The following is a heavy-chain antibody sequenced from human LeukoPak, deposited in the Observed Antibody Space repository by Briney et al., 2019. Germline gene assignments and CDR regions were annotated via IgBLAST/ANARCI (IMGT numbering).Heavy chain of an antibody. CDR1: GFTFSSYW. CDR3: ARQGVYYDSSATYGDFDY. D-gene: IGHD3-22*01. V-gene: IGHV3-7*01. Sequence: GGSLRLSCAASGFTFSSYWMSWVRQAPGKGLEWVANIKQDGSEKYYVDSVKGRFTISRDNAKNSLYLQMNSLRAEDTAVYYCARQGVYYDSSATYGDFDYWGQGTLVTVSS. J-gene: IGHJ4*02. CDR2: IKQDGSEK.